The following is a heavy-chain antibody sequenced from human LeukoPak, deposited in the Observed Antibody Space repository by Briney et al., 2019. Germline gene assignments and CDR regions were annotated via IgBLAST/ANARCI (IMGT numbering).Heavy chain of an antibody. J-gene: IGHJ4*02. CDR3: AKEVSGDGNKRPIDY. Sequence: GGSLRPSCATPGLTFSSNKRNWGRQAPGRGRDGFRSISASGRSIYYADSVKGRFTTSRDNAKNSLYLQMNSLRAEDTAVYYCAKEVSGDGNKRPIDYWGQGTLVTVSS. V-gene: IGHV3-21*01. D-gene: IGHD4-17*01. CDR2: ISASGRSI. CDR1: GLTFSSNK.